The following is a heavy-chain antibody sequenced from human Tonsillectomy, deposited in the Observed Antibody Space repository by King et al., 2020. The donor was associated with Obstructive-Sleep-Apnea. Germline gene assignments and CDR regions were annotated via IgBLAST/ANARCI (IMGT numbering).Heavy chain of an antibody. CDR1: GGSISSSNW. CDR3: ARAAMVRGLIGGYFDY. D-gene: IGHD3-10*01. CDR2: IYHIGNT. V-gene: IGHV4-4*02. J-gene: IGHJ4*02. Sequence: VQLQESGPGLVKPSGTLSLTCAVSGGSISSSNWWSWVRQPPGKGLEWIGGIYHIGNTNSNPSLKSRVTISVDKSKNQFSLKLSSVTAADTAVYYCARAAMVRGLIGGYFDYWGQGALVTVSS.